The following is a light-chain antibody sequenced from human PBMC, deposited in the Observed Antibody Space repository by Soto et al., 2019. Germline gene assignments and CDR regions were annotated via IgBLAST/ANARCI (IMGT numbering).Light chain of an antibody. Sequence: EIVMKQSPATLSVSPGERATLSCRASQSVSSKLAWYQQKPGQAPRLRIYGASTRSTGIPSRFSGSGSGTEFTLTISSLQSEYFAVYYCQQDNNWPQTFGGGNKVEIK. J-gene: IGKJ4*01. CDR1: QSVSSK. V-gene: IGKV3-15*01. CDR2: GAS. CDR3: QQDNNWPQT.